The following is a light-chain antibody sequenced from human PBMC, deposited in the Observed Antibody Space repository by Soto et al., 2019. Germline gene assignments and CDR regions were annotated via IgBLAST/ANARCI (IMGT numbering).Light chain of an antibody. CDR3: LQYGSSPLS. V-gene: IGKV3-20*01. CDR2: GAS. CDR1: QSASSSY. Sequence: EIVLTQSPGTLSLSPGERATLSCSASQSASSSYLAWYQQKPGQAPRLLIYGASSRATGIPDRFSGSGSGTDFTLTISRLELEDFAVYYCLQYGSSPLSFGGGTKVEIK. J-gene: IGKJ4*02.